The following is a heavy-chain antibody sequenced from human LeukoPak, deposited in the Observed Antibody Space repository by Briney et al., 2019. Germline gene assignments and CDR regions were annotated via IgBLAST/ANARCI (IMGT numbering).Heavy chain of an antibody. CDR3: ARNENSGWGYFDY. CDR1: GFTFSSTS. Sequence: GGSLRLSCAASGFTFSSTSMSWVRQAPGKGLEWVSVIGGSNGITFYVGSVKGRFTISRDNSKDTLYLQMNSLRAEDTAVYYCARNENSGWGYFDYWGQGTLVTVSS. J-gene: IGHJ4*02. D-gene: IGHD5-12*01. CDR2: IGGSNGIT. V-gene: IGHV3-23*01.